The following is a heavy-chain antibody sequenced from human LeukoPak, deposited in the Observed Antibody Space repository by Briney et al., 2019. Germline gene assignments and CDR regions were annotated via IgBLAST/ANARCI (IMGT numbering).Heavy chain of an antibody. CDR1: GGSFSGYY. CDR2: INHSGST. D-gene: IGHD5/OR15-5a*01. V-gene: IGHV4-34*01. CDR3: ARSVSRRTLDY. J-gene: IGHJ4*02. Sequence: KTSETLSLTCAVYGGSFSGYYWSWIRQPPGKGLEWIGEINHSGSTNYNPSLKSRVTISVDTSKNQFSLKLSSVTAADTAVYYRARSVSRRTLDYWGQGTLVTVSS.